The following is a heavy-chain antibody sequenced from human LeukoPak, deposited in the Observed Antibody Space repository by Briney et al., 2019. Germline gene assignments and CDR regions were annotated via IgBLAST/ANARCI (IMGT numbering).Heavy chain of an antibody. D-gene: IGHD2-2*01. Sequence: GGSLRLSCAASGFTFSSYAMSWVRQAPGKGLEWVSAISGSGGSTYYADSVKGRFTISRDNSKNTLYLQMNSLRAEDTAVYYCAKVLGVVVPAAADAFDIWGQGTMVTVSS. CDR2: ISGSGGST. V-gene: IGHV3-23*01. CDR1: GFTFSSYA. CDR3: AKVLGVVVPAAADAFDI. J-gene: IGHJ3*02.